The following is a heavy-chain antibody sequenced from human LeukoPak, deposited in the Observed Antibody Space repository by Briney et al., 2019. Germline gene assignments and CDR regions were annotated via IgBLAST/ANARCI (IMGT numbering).Heavy chain of an antibody. CDR2: IIPIFGTA. V-gene: IGHV1-69*06. J-gene: IGHJ4*02. D-gene: IGHD6-19*01. Sequence: SVKVSCKASEGTFSSYAVSWVRQAPGQGLEWMGGIIPIFGTANYAQKFQGRVTITADKSTSTAYMELSSLRSEDTAVYYCARLSIAVAGTEDYWGQGTLVTVSS. CDR1: EGTFSSYA. CDR3: ARLSIAVAGTEDY.